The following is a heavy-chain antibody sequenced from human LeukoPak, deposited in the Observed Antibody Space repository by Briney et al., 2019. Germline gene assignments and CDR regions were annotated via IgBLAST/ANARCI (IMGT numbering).Heavy chain of an antibody. V-gene: IGHV4-38-2*02. J-gene: IGHJ3*01. D-gene: IGHD3-10*01. CDR3: ARERAGFGESYDFDV. CDR1: GYSISSGYY. Sequence: PSETLSLTCTVSGYSISSGYYWGWIRQPPGMGLEWLGSMYYSGNTHYNPSLKSRVTISVDTSKNQFSLRLSSVTAADTAVYYCARERAGFGESYDFDVWGQGTLVTVSS. CDR2: MYYSGNT.